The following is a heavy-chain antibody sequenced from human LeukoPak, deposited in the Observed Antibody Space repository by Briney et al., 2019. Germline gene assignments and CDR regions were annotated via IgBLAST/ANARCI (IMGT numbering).Heavy chain of an antibody. D-gene: IGHD3-3*01. CDR2: IIPILGIA. J-gene: IGHJ6*02. CDR3: ARDHRITIFGVALDGMDV. Sequence: SVKVSCKASGGTFSSYAISWVRQAPGQGLEWMGRIIPILGIANYAQKFQGRVTITADKSTSTAYMELSSLRSEDTAVYYCARDHRITIFGVALDGMDVWGQGTTVTVSS. CDR1: GGTFSSYA. V-gene: IGHV1-69*04.